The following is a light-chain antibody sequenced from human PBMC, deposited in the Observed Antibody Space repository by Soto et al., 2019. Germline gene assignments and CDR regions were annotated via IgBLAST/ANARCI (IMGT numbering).Light chain of an antibody. CDR3: AAWDDSLNGWV. Sequence: QSVLTQPPSASGTPGQRVTSSCSGSSSNIGSTTANWYQHLPGTAPTLLIYANNQRPSGVPDRFSGSKSGTSASLAITGLQSEDEADYYCAAWDDSLNGWVFGGGTKLTVL. CDR1: SSNIGSTT. CDR2: ANN. J-gene: IGLJ3*02. V-gene: IGLV1-44*01.